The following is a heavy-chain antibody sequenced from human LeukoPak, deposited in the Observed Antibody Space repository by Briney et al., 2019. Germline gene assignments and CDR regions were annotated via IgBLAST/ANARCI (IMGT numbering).Heavy chain of an antibody. CDR3: AKDNYDILTGYRSRIV. J-gene: IGHJ4*02. D-gene: IGHD3-9*01. V-gene: IGHV3-23*01. CDR1: GFTFSSYA. Sequence: GGSLRLSCAASGFTFSSYAMSWVRQAPGKGLEWVSAISGSGGSTYYADSVKGRLTTSRDNSKNTLYLQMNSLRAEDTAVYYCAKDNYDILTGYRSRIVWGQGTLVTVSS. CDR2: ISGSGGST.